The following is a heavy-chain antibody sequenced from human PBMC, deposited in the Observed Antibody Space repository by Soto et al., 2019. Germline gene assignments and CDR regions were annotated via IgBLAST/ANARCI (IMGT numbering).Heavy chain of an antibody. J-gene: IGHJ4*02. CDR3: TRGLTGSPVPGEY. Sequence: QVRLQESGPGLVKPSETLSLTCSVSGGSISSYYWSWFRQPPGKGLEWIGSIYSSGSTNYNPSLKSRVTISVVTSKNQFSLKLSSVTAADTALYYCTRGLTGSPVPGEYWGQGSLVTVSS. CDR1: GGSISSYY. V-gene: IGHV4-59*01. D-gene: IGHD3-16*01. CDR2: IYSSGST.